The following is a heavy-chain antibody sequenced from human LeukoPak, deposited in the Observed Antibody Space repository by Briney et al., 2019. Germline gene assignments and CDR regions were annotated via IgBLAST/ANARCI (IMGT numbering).Heavy chain of an antibody. V-gene: IGHV3-7*03. D-gene: IGHD3-16*01. Sequence: GGSMRLSCAVSGFNFPKFWMSWVRQAPGRGLEWVANTQPEGNEKFYVESVKGRFTISRDNTKDLLFLQMNDLRVEDTGVYYCARGDAFSGDHWGQGTQVTVST. CDR3: ARGDAFSGDH. J-gene: IGHJ4*02. CDR2: TQPEGNEK. CDR1: GFNFPKFW.